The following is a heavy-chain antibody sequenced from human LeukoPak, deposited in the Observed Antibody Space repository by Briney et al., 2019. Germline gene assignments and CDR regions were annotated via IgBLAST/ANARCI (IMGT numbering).Heavy chain of an antibody. V-gene: IGHV4-59*06. CDR2: IYYSGST. CDR3: ARLATEGDDYYVSSPFDY. D-gene: IGHD3-16*01. Sequence: SETLSLTCTVSGGSISTYYWSWIRQHPGKGLEWIGYIYYSGSTYYNPSLKSRVTISVDTSKNQFSLKLSSVTAADTAVYYCARLATEGDDYYVSSPFDYWGQGTLVTVSS. CDR1: GGSISTYY. J-gene: IGHJ4*02.